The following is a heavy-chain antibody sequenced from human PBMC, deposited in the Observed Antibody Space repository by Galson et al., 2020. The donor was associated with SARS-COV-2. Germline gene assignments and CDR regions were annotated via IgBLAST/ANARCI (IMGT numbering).Heavy chain of an antibody. J-gene: IGHJ4*02. CDR2: IYTSGTT. CDR1: GGSIGSYY. V-gene: IGHV4-4*07. Sequence: SETLSLTCTVSGGSIGSYYWSWIRQPAGKGLEWIGRIYTSGTTNYSPSLTGRLSMSVDKSKNQFSLRLSSVTAADTAVYYCARVVSFGNRGVVDLFDSWGLGTLVTVSS. D-gene: IGHD3-10*01. CDR3: ARVVSFGNRGVVDLFDS.